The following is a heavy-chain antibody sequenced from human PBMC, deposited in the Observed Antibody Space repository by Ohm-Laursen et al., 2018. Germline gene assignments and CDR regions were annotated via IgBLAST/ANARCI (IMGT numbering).Heavy chain of an antibody. Sequence: SLRLSCAASGFTFSSYEMNWVRQAPGKGLEWVSGISRNSGSIGYADSVKGRFTISRDNAKNSLYLQMNSLRAEDTALYYCAKEGGYYDFWSGYLDYWGQGTLVTVSS. J-gene: IGHJ4*02. V-gene: IGHV3-9*01. CDR1: GFTFSSYE. CDR3: AKEGGYYDFWSGYLDY. D-gene: IGHD3-3*01. CDR2: ISRNSGSI.